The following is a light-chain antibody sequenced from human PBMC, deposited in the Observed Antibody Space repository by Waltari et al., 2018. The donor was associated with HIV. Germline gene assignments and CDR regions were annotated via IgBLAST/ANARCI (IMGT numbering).Light chain of an antibody. Sequence: GDRVTITCQASHDINNYLNWYQQKPGKAPKLLIYDASNLEIGVPSRFSGSGSGTDFTFTISSLQPEDIATYYCQQFDNLLPRAFTFGGGTKVEIK. J-gene: IGKJ4*01. CDR2: DAS. CDR3: QQFDNLLPRAFT. V-gene: IGKV1-33*01. CDR1: HDINNY.